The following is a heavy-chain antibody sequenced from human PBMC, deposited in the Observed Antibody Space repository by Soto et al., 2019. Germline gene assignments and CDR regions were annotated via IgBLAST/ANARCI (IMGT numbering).Heavy chain of an antibody. V-gene: IGHV3-23*01. CDR1: GFTFSSYA. CDR2: FSGSGCSI. J-gene: IGHJ4*02. D-gene: IGHD3-16*02. Sequence: PGGSLRLSCAASGFTFSSYAMSWVRQAPGKGLEWVSFFSGSGCSIYYSDSVKGRFTISRDNSKNTLYLQMNSLRSEDTAVYFCAKDLDMITFGGVIKSGSDYWGQGTLVTVSS. CDR3: AKDLDMITFGGVIKSGSDY.